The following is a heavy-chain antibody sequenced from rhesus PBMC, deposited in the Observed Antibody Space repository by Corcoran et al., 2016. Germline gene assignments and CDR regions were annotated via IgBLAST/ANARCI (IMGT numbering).Heavy chain of an antibody. V-gene: IGHV1-138*01. CDR1: GYTFTDYY. CDR3: ERDIGWGSYDY. CDR2: INPKTGGT. D-gene: IGHD5-12*01. Sequence: QVQLVQSGTEVKKPGSSVKVSCKTSGYTFTDYYIHWVRQAPGKGLEGRGEINPKTGGTNDAQKFQGRVTMTGDTAPSTAYMELSSLRSEDTAVYYCERDIGWGSYDYWGQGVLVTVSS. J-gene: IGHJ4*01.